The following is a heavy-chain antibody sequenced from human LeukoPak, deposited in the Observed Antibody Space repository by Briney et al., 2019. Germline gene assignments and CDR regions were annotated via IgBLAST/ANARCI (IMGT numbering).Heavy chain of an antibody. Sequence: GGSLRLSCAASGFTFSSYWMSWVRQAPGKGLEWVSAISGSGGSTYYADSVKGRFTISRDDSKNTLYLQMNSLRAEDTAVYYCAKVSHDYVWGSYRHFDYWGQGTLVTVSS. V-gene: IGHV3-23*01. CDR3: AKVSHDYVWGSYRHFDY. CDR1: GFTFSSYW. D-gene: IGHD3-16*02. J-gene: IGHJ4*02. CDR2: ISGSGGST.